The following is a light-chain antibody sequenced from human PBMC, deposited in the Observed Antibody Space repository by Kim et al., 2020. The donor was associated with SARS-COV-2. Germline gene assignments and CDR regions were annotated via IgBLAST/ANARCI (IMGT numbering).Light chain of an antibody. V-gene: IGLV3-19*01. Sequence: ALVQTAIITSQGGSRISYYASCYYQQPGQPAALVIYCKNNRPPWIPPRFSGSSSSNTASSIITGAPAADDAAYYYNSPHSSGDNVVFGGGTQLTVL. CDR3: NSPHSSGDNVV. CDR1: SRISYY. J-gene: IGLJ3*02. CDR2: CKN.